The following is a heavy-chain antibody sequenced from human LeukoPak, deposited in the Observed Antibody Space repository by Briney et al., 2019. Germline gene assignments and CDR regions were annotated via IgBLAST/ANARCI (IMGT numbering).Heavy chain of an antibody. Sequence: PGGSLRLSCAASGFTFSSYGMHWVRQAPGKGLEWVAVISYDGSNKYYADSVKGRFTISRVNSKNTLYLQMNSLRAEDTAVYYCAKDISQYQLLFSIGYWGQGTLVTVSS. V-gene: IGHV3-30*18. J-gene: IGHJ4*02. CDR2: ISYDGSNK. D-gene: IGHD2-2*01. CDR1: GFTFSSYG. CDR3: AKDISQYQLLFSIGY.